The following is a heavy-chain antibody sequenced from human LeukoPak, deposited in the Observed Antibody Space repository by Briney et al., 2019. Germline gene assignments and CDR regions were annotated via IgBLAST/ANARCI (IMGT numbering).Heavy chain of an antibody. J-gene: IGHJ4*02. CDR3: AGAMMATTGFDY. V-gene: IGHV1-46*01. CDR1: GYTFTSYY. D-gene: IGHD5-12*01. Sequence: ASVKVSCKASGYTFTSYYMHWVRQAPGQGLEWMGIINPSGGSTSYAQKFQGRVTMTRDTSTSTVYMELSSLRSEDTAVYYCAGAMMATTGFDYWGQGTLVTVSS. CDR2: INPSGGST.